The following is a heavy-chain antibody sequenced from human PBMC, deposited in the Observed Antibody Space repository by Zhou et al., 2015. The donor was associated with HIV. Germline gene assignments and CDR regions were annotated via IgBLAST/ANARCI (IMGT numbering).Heavy chain of an antibody. J-gene: IGHJ6*02. CDR1: GGTFGSNA. Sequence: QVHLVQSGAEVKKPGSSVKVSCKASGGTFGSNAITWVRQAPGRGLEWMGGIIPIFGTANYAQKFQGRVTITADESTSTAYMELSSLRSEDTAVYYCARALQPMVRGAGYYYYGMDVWGQGTTVTVSS. CDR3: ARALQPMVRGAGYYYYGMDV. CDR2: IIPIFGTA. D-gene: IGHD3-10*01. V-gene: IGHV1-69*01.